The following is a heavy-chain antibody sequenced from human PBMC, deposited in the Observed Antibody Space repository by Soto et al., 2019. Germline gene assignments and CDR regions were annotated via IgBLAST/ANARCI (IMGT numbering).Heavy chain of an antibody. V-gene: IGHV1-18*01. CDR1: GYTFTSYG. CDR3: ARDAFYGFWSGGNWFDP. D-gene: IGHD3-3*01. J-gene: IGHJ5*02. CDR2: ISAYNGNT. Sequence: ASVKVSCKASGYTFTSYGISWVRQAPGQGLEWMGWISAYNGNTNYAQKLQGRVTMTTDTSTSTAYMELRSLRSDDTAVYYCARDAFYGFWSGGNWFDPWGQGTLVTVSS.